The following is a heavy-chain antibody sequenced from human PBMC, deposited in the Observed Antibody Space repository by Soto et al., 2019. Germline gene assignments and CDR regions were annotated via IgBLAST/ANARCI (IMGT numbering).Heavy chain of an antibody. CDR3: ARDADASGWYHYGMDV. CDR1: GFSLSSYW. CDR2: IKQDGSEK. V-gene: IGHV3-7*01. D-gene: IGHD6-19*01. Sequence: GGSLRLCCAASGFSLSSYWMNWVRQAPGKGLEWVANIKQDGSEKYYVDSVKGRFFISRDNAKNSLYLQMNSLRAEDTAVYYCARDADASGWYHYGMDVWGQGTVVTVSS. J-gene: IGHJ6*02.